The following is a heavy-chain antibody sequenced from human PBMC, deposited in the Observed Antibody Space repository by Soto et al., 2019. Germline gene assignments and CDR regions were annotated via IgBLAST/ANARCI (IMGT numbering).Heavy chain of an antibody. Sequence: GASVKVSCKASGYTFTGYYMHWVRQAPGQGLEWMGWINPNSGGTNYAQKFQGWVTMTRDTSISTAYMELRSLRSDDTAVYYCARVYSSSSEDFDYWGQGTLVTVSS. J-gene: IGHJ4*02. CDR1: GYTFTGYY. V-gene: IGHV1-2*04. CDR2: INPNSGGT. D-gene: IGHD6-6*01. CDR3: ARVYSSSSEDFDY.